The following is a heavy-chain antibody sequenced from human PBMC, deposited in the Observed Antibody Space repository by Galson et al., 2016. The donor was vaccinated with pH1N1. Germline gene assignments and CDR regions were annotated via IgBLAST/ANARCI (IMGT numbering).Heavy chain of an antibody. V-gene: IGHV3-72*01. CDR2: ITKRPEGYTT. J-gene: IGHJ4*02. CDR3: TRENHHKFDY. CDR1: GFTLGDFY. Sequence: SLRLSCAASGFTLGDFYMDWVRQAPGKGLEWVGRITKRPEGYTTQDAASVKGRFIISREDSKDLLYLQMNSLKTEVTAVYYCTRENHHKFDYWGQGTLVTVSS.